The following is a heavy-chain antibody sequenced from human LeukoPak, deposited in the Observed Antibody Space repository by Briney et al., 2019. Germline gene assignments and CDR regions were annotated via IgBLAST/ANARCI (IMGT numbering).Heavy chain of an antibody. J-gene: IGHJ4*02. CDR3: AKDRKPRIAGFIGY. Sequence: PGGSLRLSCTASGFTFSSYSMNWVRQAPGKGLEWVSLISWDGGSTYYADSVKGRFTISRDNSKNSLYLQMNSLRTEDTALYYCAKDRKPRIAGFIGYWGQGTLVTVSS. CDR2: ISWDGGST. V-gene: IGHV3-43*01. D-gene: IGHD1-20*01. CDR1: GFTFSSYS.